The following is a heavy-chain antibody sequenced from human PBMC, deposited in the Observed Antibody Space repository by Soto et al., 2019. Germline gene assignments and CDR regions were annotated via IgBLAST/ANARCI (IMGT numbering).Heavy chain of an antibody. V-gene: IGHV3-21*01. D-gene: IGHD4-4*01. Sequence: ESGGGLVKPGGSLRLSCAASGFTFSSYSLNWVRQAPGKGLEWGSSISSSSSYLDYADSVKGRFTISKDNAKNSLYLQMNSRKAEDTAVHYCARDGNRYSRAGYYGMDVWSQGTTVTVSS. J-gene: IGHJ6*02. CDR2: ISSSSSYL. CDR3: ARDGNRYSRAGYYGMDV. CDR1: GFTFSSYS.